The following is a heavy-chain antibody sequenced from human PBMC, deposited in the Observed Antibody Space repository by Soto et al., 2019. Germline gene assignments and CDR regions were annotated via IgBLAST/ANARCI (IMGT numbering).Heavy chain of an antibody. J-gene: IGHJ6*02. CDR2: IDPSDSYT. CDR1: GYSFTSYW. D-gene: IGHD6-19*01. V-gene: IGHV5-10-1*03. CDR3: ARLPRVEQWLVPSALVGSYYYYGMDV. Sequence: EVQLVQSGAEVKKPGESLRISCKGSGYSFTSYWISWVRQMPGKGLEWMGRIDPSDSYTNYSPSFQGHVTISADKSISTAYLQWSSLKASDTAMYYCARLPRVEQWLVPSALVGSYYYYGMDVWGQGTTVTVSS.